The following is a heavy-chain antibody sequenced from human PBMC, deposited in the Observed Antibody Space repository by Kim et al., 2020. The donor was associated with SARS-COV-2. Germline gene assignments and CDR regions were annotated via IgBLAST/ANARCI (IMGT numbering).Heavy chain of an antibody. V-gene: IGHV3-23*01. J-gene: IGHJ4*02. CDR2: ISGSGGTT. Sequence: GGSLRLSCAVSGLTFSNYAMSWVRQAPGKGLEWVSGISGSGGTTYYADSVKGRFTISRDNSRNTLYLQADSLRAEDTAVYYCAKAHRRQVRDLFDYWGQGTLVTVSS. CDR3: AKAHRRQVRDLFDY. CDR1: GLTFSNYA.